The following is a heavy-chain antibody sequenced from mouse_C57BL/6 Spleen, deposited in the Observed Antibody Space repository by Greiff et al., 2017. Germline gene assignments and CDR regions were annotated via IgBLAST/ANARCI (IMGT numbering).Heavy chain of an antibody. CDR3: ARPIITTVYAMHY. CDR2: INPSSGYT. Sequence: QVQLQQSGAELAKPGASVKLSCKASGYTFTSYWMHWVKQRPGQGLEWIGYINPSSGYTKYNQKFKDKATLTADKSSSTAYMQLSSLTYEDSAVYYCARPIITTVYAMHYWGQGTSVTVSS. CDR1: GYTFTSYW. D-gene: IGHD1-1*01. V-gene: IGHV1-7*01. J-gene: IGHJ4*01.